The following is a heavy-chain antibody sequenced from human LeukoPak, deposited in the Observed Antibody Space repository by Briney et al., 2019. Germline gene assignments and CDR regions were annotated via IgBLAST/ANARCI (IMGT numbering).Heavy chain of an antibody. CDR1: GFTFSNYW. V-gene: IGHV3-33*08. CDR3: ARGPRQWLDYYYYYGMDV. Sequence: GGSLRLSCAASGFTFSNYWMSWVRQAPGKGLEWVAVIWYDGSNKYYADSVKGRFTISRDNSKNTLYLQMNSLRAEDTAVYYCARGPRQWLDYYYYYGMDVWGQGTTVTVSS. J-gene: IGHJ6*02. D-gene: IGHD6-19*01. CDR2: IWYDGSNK.